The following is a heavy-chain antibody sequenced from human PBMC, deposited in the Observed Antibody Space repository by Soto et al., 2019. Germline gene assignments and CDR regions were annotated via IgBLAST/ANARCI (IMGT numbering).Heavy chain of an antibody. Sequence: VESLKISCKGSGSIFSSYSIGWVRQMPGKGLEWVGNLHSGHSSATYSPSFQGHVTISVDKSINTAYLQWSSLKASDTALYYCGTWPSRHWFDYCGQGTLVTVSS. CDR3: GTWPSRHWFDY. CDR1: GSIFSSYS. V-gene: IGHV5-51*01. J-gene: IGHJ4*02. D-gene: IGHD6-6*01. CDR2: LHSGHSSA.